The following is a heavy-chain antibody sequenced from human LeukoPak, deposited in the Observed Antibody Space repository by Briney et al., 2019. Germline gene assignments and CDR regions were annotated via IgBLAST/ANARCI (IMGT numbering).Heavy chain of an antibody. Sequence: GGSLRLSCAASGFTFSSYAMHWVRQAPGKGLERVAVISYDGSNKYYADSVKGRFTISRDNSKNTLYLQMNSLRAEDTAVYYCARDMITFGGVHLSFNRYLLGSFDYWGQGTLVTVSS. V-gene: IGHV3-30-3*01. J-gene: IGHJ4*02. CDR3: ARDMITFGGVHLSFNRYLLGSFDY. D-gene: IGHD3-16*01. CDR2: ISYDGSNK. CDR1: GFTFSSYA.